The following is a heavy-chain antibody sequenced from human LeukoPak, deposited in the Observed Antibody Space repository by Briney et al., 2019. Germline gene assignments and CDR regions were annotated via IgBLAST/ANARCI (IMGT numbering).Heavy chain of an antibody. V-gene: IGHV3-21*04. Sequence: GGSLRLSCAASGFTFSSYSMNWVRQAPGKGLEWVSSISSSSSYIYYADSVKGRFTISRDNAKNSLYLQMNSLRAEDTAVYYCATSVVGGTKYYYYGMDVWGQGTTVTVSS. D-gene: IGHD6-19*01. J-gene: IGHJ6*02. CDR3: ATSVVGGTKYYYYGMDV. CDR2: ISSSSSYI. CDR1: GFTFSSYS.